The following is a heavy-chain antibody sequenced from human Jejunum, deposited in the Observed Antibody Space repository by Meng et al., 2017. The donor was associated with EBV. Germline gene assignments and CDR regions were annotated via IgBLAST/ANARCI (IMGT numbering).Heavy chain of an antibody. D-gene: IGHD6-19*01. CDR3: SRGSDRAKAGIA. CDR2: IHPSGIA. V-gene: IGHV4-34*01. J-gene: IGHJ4*02. CDR1: GGSVSSHY. Sequence: QVLLQQVGAALPPSTESLSLSRAVYGGSVSSHYWSWIRRPPGKGLEWIGEIHPSGIANYSPSLRSRVTISVETSKNEFSLKLSSVTAADTAVYYCSRGSDRAKAGIAWGQGTLVTVSS.